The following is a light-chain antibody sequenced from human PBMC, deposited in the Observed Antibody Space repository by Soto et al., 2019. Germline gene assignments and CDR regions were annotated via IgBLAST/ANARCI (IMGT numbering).Light chain of an antibody. Sequence: LTQSPATLAVSPGERATLSWRASQTVSRNLAWYQQRPGQAPRLLIYDISNRATGVPARFSGSGSETEFNLTIRSLQSEDFAVYFCQQYNNWPSFGQGTRLEIK. J-gene: IGKJ5*01. CDR3: QQYNNWPS. V-gene: IGKV3-15*01. CDR2: DIS. CDR1: QTVSRN.